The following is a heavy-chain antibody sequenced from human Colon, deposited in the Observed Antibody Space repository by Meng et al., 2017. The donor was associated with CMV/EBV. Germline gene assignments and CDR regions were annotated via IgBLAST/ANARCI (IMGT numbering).Heavy chain of an antibody. CDR1: GASITSYY. D-gene: IGHD3-10*01. Sequence: QVWRRGSGPGLVKPSETLFLTCTVSGASITSYYWSWIRQPAGKGLEWIGRVYISGNTNYNPSLKSRVTMSIDTSKNQLSLNIRSVTAADTAVYYCARDSNLSGLAYWGQGTLVTVSS. CDR2: VYISGNT. J-gene: IGHJ4*02. CDR3: ARDSNLSGLAY. V-gene: IGHV4-4*07.